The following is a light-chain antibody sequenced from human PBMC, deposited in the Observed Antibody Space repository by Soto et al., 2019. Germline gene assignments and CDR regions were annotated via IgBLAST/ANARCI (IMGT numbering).Light chain of an antibody. CDR1: QSLGSD. J-gene: IGKJ5*01. CDR3: QQYGSSPST. Sequence: EIVMTQSPGTLSLSPGDTATLSCRASQSLGSDLAWYQQKPGQAPRLLIYGASSRATGIPDRFSGSGSGTDFTLTISRLEPEDFAVYYCQQYGSSPSTFGQGTRLEIK. CDR2: GAS. V-gene: IGKV3-20*01.